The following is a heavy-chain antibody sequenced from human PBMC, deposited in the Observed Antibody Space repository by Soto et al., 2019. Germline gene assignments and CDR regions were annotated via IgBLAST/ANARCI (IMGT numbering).Heavy chain of an antibody. J-gene: IGHJ4*02. CDR1: GYTFTGYY. V-gene: IGHV1-2*02. Sequence: QVQRVQSGAEVKKPGASVKVSCKASGYTFTGYYIHWVRQAPGQGLEWMGWVSPNSGDTDYAQNFRGRVTMTRDTSIYTAYMEVSRLTSDDTAVYYCARGNSGDDDEFDYWGQGTLVTVSS. CDR3: ARGNSGDDDEFDY. D-gene: IGHD5-12*01. CDR2: VSPNSGDT.